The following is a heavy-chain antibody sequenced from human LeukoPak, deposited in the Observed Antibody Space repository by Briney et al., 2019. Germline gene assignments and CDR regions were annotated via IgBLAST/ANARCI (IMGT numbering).Heavy chain of an antibody. D-gene: IGHD3-3*01. CDR2: MYYGGST. J-gene: IGHJ4*02. Sequence: PSQTLSLTCTVSGGSVSSGDYYWSWIRQPPGKGLEWIGYMYYGGSTYYNPSLKSRVTISVDTSKNQFSLKLSSVTVADTAVYFCARTVFGVVIGFDYWGQGALVTVSS. V-gene: IGHV4-30-4*01. CDR1: GGSVSSGDYY. CDR3: ARTVFGVVIGFDY.